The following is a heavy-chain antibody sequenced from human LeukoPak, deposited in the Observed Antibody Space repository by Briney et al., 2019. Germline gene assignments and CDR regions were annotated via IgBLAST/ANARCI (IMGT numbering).Heavy chain of an antibody. D-gene: IGHD5-24*01. CDR1: GGSISSYY. V-gene: IGHV4-59*12. CDR3: ARESRGYNSGLFDY. CDR2: IYYSGST. J-gene: IGHJ4*02. Sequence: SETLSLTCTVSGGSISSYYWSWIRQPPGKGLEWIGYIYYSGSTNYDPSLKSRVTISVDTSKNQFSLKLSSVTAADTAVYYCARESRGYNSGLFDYWGQGTLVTVSS.